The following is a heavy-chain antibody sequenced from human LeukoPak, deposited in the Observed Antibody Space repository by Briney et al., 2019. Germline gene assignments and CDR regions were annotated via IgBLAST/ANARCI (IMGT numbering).Heavy chain of an antibody. CDR3: ARGREIHGGSDTKLDDY. V-gene: IGHV1-2*02. D-gene: IGHD3-10*01. Sequence: ASVKVSCKASGYTFTGYYMHWVRQAPGQGLECMAWIRPRSGDTSYAQKFQGRVTMTRDTSINTVDMDLSGLTSDDTAVFYCARGREIHGGSDTKLDDYWGQGTLVTVSS. CDR1: GYTFTGYY. CDR2: IRPRSGDT. J-gene: IGHJ4*02.